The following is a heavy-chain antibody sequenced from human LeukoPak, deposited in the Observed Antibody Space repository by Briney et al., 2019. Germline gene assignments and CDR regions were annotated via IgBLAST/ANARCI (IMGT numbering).Heavy chain of an antibody. CDR2: ISGSGGST. CDR3: AKGRYYDSSGYYYIPGDY. D-gene: IGHD3-22*01. J-gene: IGHJ4*02. CDR1: GFTFSSYG. V-gene: IGHV3-23*01. Sequence: GGSLRLSCAASGFTFSSYGMSWVRQAPGKGLEWVSAISGSGGSTYYADSVKGRFTISRDNSKNTLYLQMNSLRAEDTAVYYCAKGRYYDSSGYYYIPGDYWGQGTLVTVSS.